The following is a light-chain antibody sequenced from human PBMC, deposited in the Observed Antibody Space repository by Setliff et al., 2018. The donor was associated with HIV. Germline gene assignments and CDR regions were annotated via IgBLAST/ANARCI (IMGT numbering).Light chain of an antibody. Sequence: QSVLTQPASVSGSPGQSITISCTGTSSDVGGYSHVSWYQQHPGKAPKLIIYEVRNRPSEVSNRFSGSKSGNTASLTISGLQAEDEADYYCSSYAITNTLPFGTGTKVT. CDR2: EVR. CDR1: SSDVGGYSH. CDR3: SSYAITNTLP. V-gene: IGLV2-14*01. J-gene: IGLJ1*01.